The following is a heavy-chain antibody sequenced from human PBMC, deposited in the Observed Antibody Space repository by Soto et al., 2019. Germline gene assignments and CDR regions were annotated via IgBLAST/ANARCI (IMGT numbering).Heavy chain of an antibody. CDR1: GGSISSSSYY. V-gene: IGHV4-39*01. J-gene: IGHJ6*02. Sequence: PSETLSLTCTVSGGSISSSSYYWGWIRQPPGKGLEWIGSIYYSGSTYYNPSLKSRVTISVDTSKNQFSLKLSSVTAADTAVYYCARTPGGLWFGDGYYYGMDVWGQGTTVTVSS. D-gene: IGHD3-10*01. CDR3: ARTPGGLWFGDGYYYGMDV. CDR2: IYYSGST.